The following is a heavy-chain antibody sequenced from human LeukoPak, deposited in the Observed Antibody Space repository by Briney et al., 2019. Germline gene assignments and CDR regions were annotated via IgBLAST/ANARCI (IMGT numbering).Heavy chain of an antibody. CDR1: GGSISSSGYY. D-gene: IGHD6-13*01. CDR3: ARQGAIAAGYWFDP. Sequence: SETLSLTCSVSGGSISSSGYYWGWIRQPPGKGLEWIGNIHYSGRTSYNPSLKSRVTISVDTSKNQFSLKLTSVTAADTAVYYCARQGAIAAGYWFDPWGQGTLVTVSS. CDR2: IHYSGRT. V-gene: IGHV4-39*01. J-gene: IGHJ5*02.